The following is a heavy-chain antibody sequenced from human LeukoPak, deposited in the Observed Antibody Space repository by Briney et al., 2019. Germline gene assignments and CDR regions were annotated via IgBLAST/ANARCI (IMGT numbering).Heavy chain of an antibody. D-gene: IGHD4-17*01. J-gene: IGHJ2*01. CDR1: GGTFIIYA. CDR2: IIPIFGTA. CDR3: ARCQGPGDYGYFDL. Sequence: SVTVSFKASGGTFIIYAISWVRQAPGQGLEWMGGIIPIFGTANYAQKFQGRVTITADKSTSTAYMELSSLRSEDTAVYYCARCQGPGDYGYFDLWGRGTLVTVSS. V-gene: IGHV1-69*06.